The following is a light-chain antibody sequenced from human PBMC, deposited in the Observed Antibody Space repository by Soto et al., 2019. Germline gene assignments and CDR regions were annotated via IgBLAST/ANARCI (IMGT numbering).Light chain of an antibody. CDR1: QDIRGA. CDR3: QQFNSYPIT. Sequence: IQLTQSPSSLSASVGDRVTMTCRASQDIRGALAWYQQKSGTPPNLLIYDVSTLEGGVPSRFSGSGSGTEFTLTISSLQPEDFGTYYCQQFNSYPITFGHGTRLEIK. V-gene: IGKV1-13*02. CDR2: DVS. J-gene: IGKJ5*01.